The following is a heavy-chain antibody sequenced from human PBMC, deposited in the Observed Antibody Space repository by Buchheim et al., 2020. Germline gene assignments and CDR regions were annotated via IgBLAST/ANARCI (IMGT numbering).Heavy chain of an antibody. Sequence: QVQLVESGGGVVQPGRSLRLSCAASGFTFSSYGMHWVRQAPGKGLEWVAVISYDGSNKYYADSVKGRFTISRDNSKNTLYLQMNSLRAEDTAVYYCAKDLYYDFWSGYYTGGGVYYYYYGMDVWGQGTT. CDR2: ISYDGSNK. J-gene: IGHJ6*02. CDR3: AKDLYYDFWSGYYTGGGVYYYYYGMDV. D-gene: IGHD3-3*01. CDR1: GFTFSSYG. V-gene: IGHV3-30*18.